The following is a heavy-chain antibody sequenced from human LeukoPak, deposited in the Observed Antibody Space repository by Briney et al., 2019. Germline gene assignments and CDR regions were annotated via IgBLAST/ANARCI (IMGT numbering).Heavy chain of an antibody. CDR3: ARDGQRNYYYGMDV. CDR1: GFSFSDYY. Sequence: GGSLRLSCAASGFSFSDYYMIWIRQAPGKGLEWFSYITDTGITKFYADSVKGRFTISRDNVKNSLFLQMNSLRADDTAVYYCARDGQRNYYYGMDVWGQGTTVTVSS. CDR2: ITDTGITK. J-gene: IGHJ6*02. V-gene: IGHV3-11*01.